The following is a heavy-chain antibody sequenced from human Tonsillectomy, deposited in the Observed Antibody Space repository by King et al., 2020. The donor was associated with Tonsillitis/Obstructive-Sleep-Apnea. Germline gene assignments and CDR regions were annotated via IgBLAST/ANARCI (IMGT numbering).Heavy chain of an antibody. J-gene: IGHJ4*02. CDR2: ISGDGGST. Sequence: VQLGESGGGVVQPGGSLRLSCAASGFTFDDYAMHWVRQAPGKGLEWVSLISGDGGSTYYADSVKGRFTISRDNSKNSLYLQMNSLRTEDTALYYCAKSSGGSGSYWGFDCWGQGTLITVSS. D-gene: IGHD1-26*01. CDR1: GFTFDDYA. V-gene: IGHV3-43*02. CDR3: AKSSGGSGSYWGFDC.